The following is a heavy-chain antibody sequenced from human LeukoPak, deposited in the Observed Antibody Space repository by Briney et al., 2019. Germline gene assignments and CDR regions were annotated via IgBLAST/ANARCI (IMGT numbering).Heavy chain of an antibody. D-gene: IGHD6-6*01. CDR2: ISGGGGST. V-gene: IGHV3-23*01. CDR3: AKAIREYSSSSGFDY. Sequence: GGSLRLSCAASGFTFSSYAMSWVRQAPGKGLEWVSAISGGGGSTYYADSVKGRFTISRDNSKNTLYLQMNSLRAEDTAVYYCAKAIREYSSSSGFDYWGQGTLVTVSS. J-gene: IGHJ4*02. CDR1: GFTFSSYA.